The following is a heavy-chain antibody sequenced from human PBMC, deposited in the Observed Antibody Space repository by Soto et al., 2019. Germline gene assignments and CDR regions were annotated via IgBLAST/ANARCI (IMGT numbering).Heavy chain of an antibody. Sequence: SGKVSCKASGGTFSSYAISWVRQAPGQGLEWMGGIIPIFGTANYAQKFQGRVTITADESTSTAYMELSSLRSEDTAVYYCARAVRVVVVAATHDAFDIWGQGTMVTVSS. D-gene: IGHD2-15*01. V-gene: IGHV1-69*13. CDR1: GGTFSSYA. J-gene: IGHJ3*02. CDR2: IIPIFGTA. CDR3: ARAVRVVVVAATHDAFDI.